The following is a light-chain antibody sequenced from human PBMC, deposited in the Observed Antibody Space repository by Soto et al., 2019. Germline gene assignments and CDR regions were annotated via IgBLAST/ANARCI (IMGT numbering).Light chain of an antibody. Sequence: DIQMTHSPSSLSASVGDRVTITCRASQGINNFVAWYQQKPGEVPKLLIYAASTLQSGVPSRFSGSGFGTDFVLIISSLEPEDVETYYCQKYDSVPLTFGGGTRLEIK. CDR3: QKYDSVPLT. CDR2: AAS. V-gene: IGKV1-27*01. J-gene: IGKJ4*01. CDR1: QGINNF.